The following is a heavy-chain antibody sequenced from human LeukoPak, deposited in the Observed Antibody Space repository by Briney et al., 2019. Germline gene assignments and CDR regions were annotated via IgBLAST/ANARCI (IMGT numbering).Heavy chain of an antibody. CDR1: GFTFSSYA. D-gene: IGHD3-22*01. V-gene: IGHV3-23*01. CDR3: AKARRITMIVVVPLWFDP. J-gene: IGHJ5*02. Sequence: PGGSLRLSCAATGFTFSSYAMSWVRQAPGKGLEWVSAISGSGGSTYYADSVKGRFTISRDNSKNTLYLQMNSLRAEDTAVYYCAKARRITMIVVVPLWFDPWGQGTLVTVSS. CDR2: ISGSGGST.